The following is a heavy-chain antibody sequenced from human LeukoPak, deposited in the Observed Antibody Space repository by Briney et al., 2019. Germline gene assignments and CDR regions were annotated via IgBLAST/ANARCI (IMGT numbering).Heavy chain of an antibody. V-gene: IGHV3-48*03. J-gene: IGHJ3*02. D-gene: IGHD7-27*01. CDR2: ISSSVSTI. CDR1: GFTFSSFE. Sequence: GGSLRLSCAAPGFTFSSFEMNWVRQAPGKGLEWVSYISSSVSTINYADSVKGRFTISRDNAKNSLYLQMNSLRDEDTAVYYCARDRLGAGSFDIWGQGTMVTVSS. CDR3: ARDRLGAGSFDI.